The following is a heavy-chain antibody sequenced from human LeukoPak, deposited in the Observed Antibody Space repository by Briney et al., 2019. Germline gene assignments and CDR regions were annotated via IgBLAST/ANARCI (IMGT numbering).Heavy chain of an antibody. CDR3: AKVAKYYYGPETYYFFEQ. J-gene: IGHJ4*02. Sequence: GGSLRLSCAASGFTFSSYAMSWVRQAPGKGLEWVSAISGSGGSTYYADSVKGRFTISRDNSKNTLYLQMNSLRVEDTAVYYCAKVAKYYYGPETYYFFEQWGQGTPVTASS. V-gene: IGHV3-23*01. CDR2: ISGSGGST. D-gene: IGHD3-10*01. CDR1: GFTFSSYA.